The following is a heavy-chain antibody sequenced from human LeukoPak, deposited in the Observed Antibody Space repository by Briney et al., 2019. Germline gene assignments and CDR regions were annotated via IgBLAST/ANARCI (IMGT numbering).Heavy chain of an antibody. CDR2: ISDSISYI. V-gene: IGHV3-21*01. CDR3: ARGRTAFDI. Sequence: GGSLRLSCAASGFPFNNYNKKCLRQAPGKGMEWVSSISDSISYIYSADSVKGRFTISRDNAKNSLYLQMNSLRAEDTAVYYCARGRTAFDIWGQGTMVTVSS. J-gene: IGHJ3*02. CDR1: GFPFNNYN.